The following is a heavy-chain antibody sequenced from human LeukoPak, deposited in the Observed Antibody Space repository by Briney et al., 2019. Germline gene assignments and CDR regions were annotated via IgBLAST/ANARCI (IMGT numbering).Heavy chain of an antibody. CDR1: GYTFTSYD. CDR3: ATCRDGYPEGCYFDY. Sequence: GASVKVSCKASGYTFTSYDINWVRQATGQGLEWMGWMNPNSGNTGYAPKFQGRVTMTRNTSISTAYMELSSLRSEDTAVYYCATCRDGYPEGCYFDYWGQGTLVTVSS. J-gene: IGHJ4*02. CDR2: MNPNSGNT. D-gene: IGHD5-24*01. V-gene: IGHV1-8*01.